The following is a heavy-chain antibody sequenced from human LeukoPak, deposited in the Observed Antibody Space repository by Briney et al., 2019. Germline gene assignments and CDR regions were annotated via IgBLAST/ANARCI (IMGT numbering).Heavy chain of an antibody. V-gene: IGHV1-24*01. CDR1: GYPLTELS. CDR2: FDPEEGET. D-gene: IGHD3-10*01. Sequence: ASVKVSCKVSGYPLTELSMHWVRQAPGTGPEWKGGFDPEEGETIYAQKFQGRVTMTEDTSTDTAYMELSSLRSEDTAVYYCATGSPHYYGSGSEYWGQGTLVTVSS. J-gene: IGHJ4*02. CDR3: ATGSPHYYGSGSEY.